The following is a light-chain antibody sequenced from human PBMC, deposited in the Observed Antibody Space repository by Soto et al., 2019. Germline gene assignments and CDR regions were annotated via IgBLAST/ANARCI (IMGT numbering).Light chain of an antibody. J-gene: IGKJ5*01. Sequence: EIVLAQSPATLSLSPGERATLSCRASQSVSIYLAWYQQKPGQAPRLLIYDASNRATGIPARFSVSGSGTDFTLTISSLEPEDFAVYYCQQRSNWPPKITFGQGTRLEIK. CDR2: DAS. CDR3: QQRSNWPPKIT. CDR1: QSVSIY. V-gene: IGKV3-11*01.